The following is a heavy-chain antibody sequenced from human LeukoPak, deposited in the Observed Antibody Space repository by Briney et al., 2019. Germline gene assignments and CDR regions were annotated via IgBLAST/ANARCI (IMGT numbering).Heavy chain of an antibody. D-gene: IGHD2-21*02. Sequence: GGSLRLSCAASGFTVSSNYMSWVRQAPGKGLEWVSVIYSGGSTYYADSVKGRFTISRDNSKNTLYLQMNSLRAEDTAVYYCARDDSPTPVVTGAFDIWGQGTMVTVSS. CDR2: IYSGGST. V-gene: IGHV3-66*01. J-gene: IGHJ3*02. CDR3: ARDDSPTPVVTGAFDI. CDR1: GFTVSSNY.